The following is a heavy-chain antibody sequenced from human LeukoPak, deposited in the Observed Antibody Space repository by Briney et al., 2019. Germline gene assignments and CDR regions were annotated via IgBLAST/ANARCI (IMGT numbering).Heavy chain of an antibody. J-gene: IGHJ4*02. CDR3: ARVGGYDKGSYFDY. D-gene: IGHD5-12*01. Sequence: PSETLSLTCAVSGYSISSAYYWGWIRQPPGKGLELIGSIYHSGSTYYNPSLKNRVTISVDTSKKQFSLKLSSVTAADTAVYYCARVGGYDKGSYFDYWGQGTLVTVSS. CDR2: IYHSGST. CDR1: GYSISSAYY. V-gene: IGHV4-38-2*01.